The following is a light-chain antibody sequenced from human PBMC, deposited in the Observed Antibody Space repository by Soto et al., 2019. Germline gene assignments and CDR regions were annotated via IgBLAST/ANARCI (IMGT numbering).Light chain of an antibody. CDR2: EVD. CDR3: SSYTVINTAV. J-gene: IGLJ3*02. V-gene: IGLV2-14*01. CDR1: SSDVGAYNY. Sequence: ALTQPASVSGSPGQSISISCTGSSSDVGAYNYVAWYQQKPGKAPKLLIYEVDNRPSGISHRFSGSKSGNTASLTISGLQTEDEAGYYCSSYTVINTAVFGGGTKVTVL.